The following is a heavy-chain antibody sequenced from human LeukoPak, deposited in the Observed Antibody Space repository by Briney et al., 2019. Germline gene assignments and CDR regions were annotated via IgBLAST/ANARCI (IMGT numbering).Heavy chain of an antibody. CDR3: SRDLTL. Sequence: GGSLRLSCAASGFTVSSNYMTWVRQAPGKGLEWVSGIYSGGSTYYPDSVKGRFTISRDNSKNTLYLQMDSLRVEDTAVYYCSRDLTLWGQGTLVTVSS. J-gene: IGHJ4*02. V-gene: IGHV3-66*01. CDR2: IYSGGST. CDR1: GFTVSSNY.